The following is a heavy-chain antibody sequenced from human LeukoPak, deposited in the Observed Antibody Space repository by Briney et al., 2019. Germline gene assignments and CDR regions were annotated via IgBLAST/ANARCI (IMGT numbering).Heavy chain of an antibody. J-gene: IGHJ4*02. CDR2: IYYSGST. D-gene: IGHD3-10*01. V-gene: IGHV4-39*01. CDR1: GGSISSSSYY. CDR3: ARQRVHYYGSGSYVIDY. Sequence: SETLSLTCTVSGGSISSSSYYWGWSREPPGKGLVWIGSIYYSGSTYYNPSLKSRVTISVDTSKNQFSLQLSSVTAADTAVYYCARQRVHYYGSGSYVIDYWGQGTLVTVSS.